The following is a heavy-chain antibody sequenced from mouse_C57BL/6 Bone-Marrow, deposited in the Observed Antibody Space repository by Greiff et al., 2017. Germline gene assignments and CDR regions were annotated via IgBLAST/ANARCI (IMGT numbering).Heavy chain of an antibody. CDR1: GYTFTSYG. V-gene: IGHV1-81*01. J-gene: IGHJ2*01. CDR3: ARSGYGGYFDY. Sequence: VMLVESGAELARPGASVKLSCKASGYTFTSYGISWVKQRTGQGLEWIGEIYPRSGNTYYNEKFKGKATLTADKSSSTAYMELRSLTSEDSAVYFCARSGYGGYFDYWGQGTTLTVSS. D-gene: IGHD1-1*02. CDR2: IYPRSGNT.